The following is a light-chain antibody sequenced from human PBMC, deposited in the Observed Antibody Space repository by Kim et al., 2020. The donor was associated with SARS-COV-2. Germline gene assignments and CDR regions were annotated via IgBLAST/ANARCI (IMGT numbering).Light chain of an antibody. Sequence: DIQMTQSPSSLSASVGDRVTISCPASQDINYSLNWYQQKPGKAPKLLIYDASNLEMGVPSRFSGSRSGTDFTLTISRLQPEGLDTYFCHQYHHLPRTFGRGTKVYI. CDR1: QDINYS. J-gene: IGKJ4*01. V-gene: IGKV1-33*01. CDR3: HQYHHLPRT. CDR2: DAS.